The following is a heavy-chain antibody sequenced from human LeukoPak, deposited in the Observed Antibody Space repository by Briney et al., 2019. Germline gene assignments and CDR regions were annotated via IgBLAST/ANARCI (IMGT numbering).Heavy chain of an antibody. D-gene: IGHD3-10*01. CDR3: ARDICLHGSGSYPPCSEFDP. CDR1: GYSISSGYY. Sequence: PSETLSLTCTVSGYSISSGYYWGWIRQPPGKGLEWIGSIYHSGSTYYNPSLKSRVTISVDTSKNQFSLKLSSVTAADTAVYYCARDICLHGSGSYPPCSEFDPWGQGTLVTVSS. V-gene: IGHV4-38-2*02. CDR2: IYHSGST. J-gene: IGHJ5*02.